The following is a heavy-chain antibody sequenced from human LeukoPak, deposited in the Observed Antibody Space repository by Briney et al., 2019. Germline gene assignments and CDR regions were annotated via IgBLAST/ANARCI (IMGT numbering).Heavy chain of an antibody. V-gene: IGHV3-9*01. CDR1: GFTFDDYA. Sequence: PGGSLRLSCAASGFTFDDYAMHWVRPAPGKGLEWVSGISWNSGSIGYADSVKGRFTISRDNAKNSLYLQMNSLRAEDTALYYCAKEYDSSGFFDYWGQGTLVTVSS. J-gene: IGHJ4*02. CDR2: ISWNSGSI. D-gene: IGHD3-22*01. CDR3: AKEYDSSGFFDY.